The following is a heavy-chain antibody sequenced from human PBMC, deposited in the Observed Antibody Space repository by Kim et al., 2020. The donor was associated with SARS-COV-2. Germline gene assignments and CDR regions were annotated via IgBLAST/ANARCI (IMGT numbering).Heavy chain of an antibody. Sequence: SETLSLTCTVSGGSISSYYWSWIRQPPGKGLEWIGYIYYSGSTNYNPSLKSRVTISVDTSKNQFSLKLTSVTAADTAVYYCARHAYDSSGYYPYYGMDV. CDR2: IYYSGST. V-gene: IGHV4-59*08. D-gene: IGHD3-22*01. J-gene: IGHJ6*01. CDR3: ARHAYDSSGYYPYYGMDV. CDR1: GGSISSYY.